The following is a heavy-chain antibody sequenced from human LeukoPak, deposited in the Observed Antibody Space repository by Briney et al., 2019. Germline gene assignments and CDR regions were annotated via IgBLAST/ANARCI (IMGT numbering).Heavy chain of an antibody. V-gene: IGHV3-53*01. CDR3: ARVSGNYYYGMDV. D-gene: IGHD1-20*01. J-gene: IGHJ6*02. CDR2: IYSGGST. CDR1: GVTVSSNY. Sequence: GGSLRLSCAASGVTVSSNYMSWVRQAPGKGLEWVSVIYSGGSTYYADSVKGRFTISRDNSKNTLYLQMNSLRTEDTAVYYCARVSGNYYYGMDVWGQGTTVTVSS.